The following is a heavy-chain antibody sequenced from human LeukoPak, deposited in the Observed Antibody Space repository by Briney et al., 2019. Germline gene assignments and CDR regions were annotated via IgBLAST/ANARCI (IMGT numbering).Heavy chain of an antibody. V-gene: IGHV4-39*07. D-gene: IGHD6-13*01. CDR3: ASYGSSFHRYYYYMDV. J-gene: IGHJ6*03. Sequence: SETLSLTCTVSGGSISSSSYYWGWIRQPPGKGLEWIGSIYYSGSTYYNPSLKSRVTISVDTSKNQFSLKLSSVTAADTAVYYCASYGSSFHRYYYYMDVWGKGTTVTVSS. CDR2: IYYSGST. CDR1: GGSISSSSYY.